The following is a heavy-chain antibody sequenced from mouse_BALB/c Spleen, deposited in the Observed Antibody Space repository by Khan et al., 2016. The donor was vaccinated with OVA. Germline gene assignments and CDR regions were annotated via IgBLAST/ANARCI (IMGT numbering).Heavy chain of an antibody. CDR1: GYTFTNYG. J-gene: IGHJ1*01. CDR2: INTYTGQP. Sequence: QIQLVQSGPELKKPGETVKISCTASGYTFTNYGMNWVKQAPGKGLKWMGWINTYTGQPTYPDEFKGRFAFSLETSASTAYLQINNLNNEDTATYFCTRSNSYWYFDVWGAGTTVIVSS. CDR3: TRSNSYWYFDV. V-gene: IGHV9-3-1*01. D-gene: IGHD4-1*02.